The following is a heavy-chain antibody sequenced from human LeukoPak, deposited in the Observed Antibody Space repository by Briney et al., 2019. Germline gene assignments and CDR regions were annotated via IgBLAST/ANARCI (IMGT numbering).Heavy chain of an antibody. D-gene: IGHD6-19*01. J-gene: IGHJ4*02. Sequence: SETLSLTGTVSGGSNSSGDYYWSWIRQPPGKGLEWIGYIYYSGSTHYNPSLKSRVTISVDTSKNQFSLKLSSVTAADTAVYYCARGVAVAGSYYFDYWGQGTLVTVSS. V-gene: IGHV4-30-4*01. CDR1: GGSNSSGDYY. CDR2: IYYSGST. CDR3: ARGVAVAGSYYFDY.